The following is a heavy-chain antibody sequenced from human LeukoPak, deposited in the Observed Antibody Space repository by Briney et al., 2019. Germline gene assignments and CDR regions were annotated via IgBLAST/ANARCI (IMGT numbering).Heavy chain of an antibody. V-gene: IGHV3-33*01. Sequence: GGSQRLSCVASGYTFSSHGMHWVRQAPGKGLEWVAVLWYDGSTTYYADSVKGRFTISRDDSKNTLYLQMNSLRADDTAVYYCARDPQHSMDVWGQGTTVTVSS. CDR3: ARDPQHSMDV. CDR2: LWYDGSTT. J-gene: IGHJ6*02. D-gene: IGHD5-18*01. CDR1: GYTFSSHG.